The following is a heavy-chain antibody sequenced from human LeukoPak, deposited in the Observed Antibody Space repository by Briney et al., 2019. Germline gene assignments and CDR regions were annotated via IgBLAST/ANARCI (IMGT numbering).Heavy chain of an antibody. CDR3: ARDSPNCGGDCYYFDY. Sequence: PGGSLRLPCAASGFTFSSYWMSWVRQAPGKGLEWVANIKQDGSEKYYVDSVKGRFTISRDNAKNSLYLQMNSLRAEDTAVYYCARDSPNCGGDCYYFDYWGQGTLVTVSS. CDR2: IKQDGSEK. CDR1: GFTFSSYW. V-gene: IGHV3-7*01. D-gene: IGHD2-21*02. J-gene: IGHJ4*02.